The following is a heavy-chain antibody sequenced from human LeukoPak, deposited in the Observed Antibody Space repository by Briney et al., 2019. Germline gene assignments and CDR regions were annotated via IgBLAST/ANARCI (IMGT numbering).Heavy chain of an antibody. CDR3: AKDIGRVDTASTYMDV. CDR1: GFTFDDYA. D-gene: IGHD5-18*01. CDR2: ISWNIFTI. J-gene: IGHJ6*03. V-gene: IGHV3-9*01. Sequence: GGSLSLLCAASGFTFDDYAMHWVRQARGKGLVWVSGISWNIFTIGYADSVKGRFTISRDNAKNSLYLQMNSLRVEDTALYYCAKDIGRVDTASTYMDVWGKGTTVTIPS.